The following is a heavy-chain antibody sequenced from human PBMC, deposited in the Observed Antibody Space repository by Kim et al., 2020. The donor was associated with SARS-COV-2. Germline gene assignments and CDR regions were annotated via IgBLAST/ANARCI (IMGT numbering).Heavy chain of an antibody. Sequence: GNGNTKYSQKFQGRVTITRDTSASTAYMELSSLRSEDTAVYYCAEEAIWNWGQGTLVTVSS. D-gene: IGHD2-2*02. CDR3: AEEAIWN. V-gene: IGHV1-3*01. CDR2: GNGNT. J-gene: IGHJ4*02.